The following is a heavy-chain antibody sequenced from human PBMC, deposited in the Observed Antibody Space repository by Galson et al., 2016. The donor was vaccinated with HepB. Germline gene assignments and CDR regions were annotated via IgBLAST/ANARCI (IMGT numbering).Heavy chain of an antibody. CDR1: GYTFTTYG. Sequence: SVKVSCKASGYTFTTYGISWVRQAPGQGLEWMGWISAYNDNTNYAQKLQGRVTMTIDTSTSTAYMELRSLRSDDTAVYYCARDPRKIRYQLLEIYYYYYAMDVWGQGTTVTVSS. CDR2: ISAYNDNT. J-gene: IGHJ6*02. D-gene: IGHD2-2*01. V-gene: IGHV1-18*01. CDR3: ARDPRKIRYQLLEIYYYYYAMDV.